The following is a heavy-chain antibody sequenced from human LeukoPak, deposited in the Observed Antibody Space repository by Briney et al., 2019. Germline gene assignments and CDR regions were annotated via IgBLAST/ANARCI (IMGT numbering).Heavy chain of an antibody. CDR3: ARGLRFGGGFDS. CDR1: GYSISSGYY. Sequence: PSETLSLTCTVSGYSISSGYYWGWIRQPPGKGLEWIGSIRQSGTTYHNPSLRSRVTISVDTSKNQFSLKVSSVTAADTAVYYCARGLRFGGGFDSWGQGTLLTVSS. CDR2: IRQSGTT. J-gene: IGHJ4*02. V-gene: IGHV4-38-2*02. D-gene: IGHD3-16*01.